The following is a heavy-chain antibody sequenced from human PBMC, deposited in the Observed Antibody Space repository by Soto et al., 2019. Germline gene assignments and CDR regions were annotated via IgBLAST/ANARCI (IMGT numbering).Heavy chain of an antibody. J-gene: IGHJ6*02. CDR1: GGSFSGYY. D-gene: IGHD2-2*01. V-gene: IGHV4-34*01. Sequence: KTSETLSLTCAVYGGSFSGYYWSWIRQPPGKGLEWIGEINQSGSTNYNPSLKSRVTISVDTSKNQFSLKLSSVTAADTAVYYCARAKGYCSSTSCYIYYYYYGMDVWGQGTTVTVSS. CDR2: INQSGST. CDR3: ARAKGYCSSTSCYIYYYYYGMDV.